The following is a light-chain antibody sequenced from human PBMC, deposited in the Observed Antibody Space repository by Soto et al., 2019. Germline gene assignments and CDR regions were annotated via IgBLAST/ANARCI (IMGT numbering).Light chain of an antibody. CDR1: SSDAGGYNY. CDR3: SSYAGSNIFVV. CDR2: EVS. Sequence: QSVLTQPPSASGSPGQSVTISCTGTSSDAGGYNYVSWYQQHPGKAPKLMIYEVSKRPSGVPDRFSGSKSGNTASLTVSGLQAEDEADYYCSSYAGSNIFVVFGGGTKLTVL. V-gene: IGLV2-8*01. J-gene: IGLJ2*01.